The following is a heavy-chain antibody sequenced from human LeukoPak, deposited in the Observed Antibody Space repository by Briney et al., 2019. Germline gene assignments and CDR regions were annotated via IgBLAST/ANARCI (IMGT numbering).Heavy chain of an antibody. J-gene: IGHJ4*02. D-gene: IGHD3-9*01. CDR3: AKSLTGYFRGFDC. V-gene: IGHV3-23*01. CDR1: GFTFSTYA. CDR2: ISGSGGGT. Sequence: PGGSLRLSCAASGFTFSTYAMSWVRQAPGKGLEWVSAISGSGGGTFYANSLKGRFTISRDNSRDTLYLQMNSLRAEDTAVYYCAKSLTGYFRGFDCWGQGTLVTVSP.